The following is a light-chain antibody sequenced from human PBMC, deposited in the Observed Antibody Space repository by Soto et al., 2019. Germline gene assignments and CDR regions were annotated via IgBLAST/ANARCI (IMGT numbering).Light chain of an antibody. CDR1: SSNIGAAY. V-gene: IGLV1-40*01. J-gene: IGLJ3*02. CDR3: QSYDSSLSGVV. CDR2: GNI. Sequence: QSVLTQPPSVSGAPGQRVTISCTGSSSNIGAAYVHWYQQLPGTAPKLLIYGNINRPSGVPDRFSGSKSGTSASLAITGLQAEDEADYYCQSYDSSLSGVVFGGGTTLTVL.